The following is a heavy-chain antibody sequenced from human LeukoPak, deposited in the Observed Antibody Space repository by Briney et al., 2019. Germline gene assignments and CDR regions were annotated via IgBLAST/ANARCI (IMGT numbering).Heavy chain of an antibody. V-gene: IGHV4-38-2*01. CDR2: IYHSGST. D-gene: IGHD5-12*01. Sequence: PSETLSLTCAVSGYSISSGYYWGWIRQPPGKGLEWIGSIYHSGSTYYNPSLKSRVTISVDTSKNQFSLKLTSVTAEDTAVYYCARALYSGYDYWGQGTLVTVSS. CDR1: GYSISSGYY. J-gene: IGHJ4*02. CDR3: ARALYSGYDY.